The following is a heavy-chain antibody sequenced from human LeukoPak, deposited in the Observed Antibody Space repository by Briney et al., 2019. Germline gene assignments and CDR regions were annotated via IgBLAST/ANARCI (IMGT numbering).Heavy chain of an antibody. J-gene: IGHJ3*02. CDR1: GGSISSYY. V-gene: IGHV4-59*08. D-gene: IGHD1-26*01. Sequence: SETLSLTCNVSGGSISSYYWSWIRQPPGKGLEWIGYMYYSGNTNYNPSLKSRVTTSVDSSKNQYSLKLSSVTAADTAVYYCARHTLVGARNAFDIWGQGTMVTVSS. CDR2: MYYSGNT. CDR3: ARHTLVGARNAFDI.